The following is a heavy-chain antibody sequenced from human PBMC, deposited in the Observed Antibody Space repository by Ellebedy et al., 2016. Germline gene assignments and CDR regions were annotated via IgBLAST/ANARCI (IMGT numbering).Heavy chain of an antibody. J-gene: IGHJ4*02. CDR2: TKYRSKWYN. V-gene: IGHV6-1*01. CDR3: AREVAAAGIFGDY. Sequence: SQTLSLTXXISGDSVSSNSAGWNWIRQSPSRGLEWLGRTKYRSKWYNDCAVSLKSRISINPDTSKNQFSLQLNSVTPEDTAVYYCAREVAAAGIFGDYWGQGILVTVSS. D-gene: IGHD6-19*01. CDR1: GDSVSSNSAG.